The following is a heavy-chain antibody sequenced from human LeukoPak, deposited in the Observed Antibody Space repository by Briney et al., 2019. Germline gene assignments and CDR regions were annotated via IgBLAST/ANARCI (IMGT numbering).Heavy chain of an antibody. J-gene: IGHJ4*02. D-gene: IGHD3-22*01. V-gene: IGHV1-2*02. Sequence: GASVKVSCKASGYTFTGYYMHWVRQAPGQGLEWMGWINPNSGGTNYAQKFQGRVTMTRDTSINTAYMELSRLRSDDTAVYYCARAGFEYYYDSSGFYNYWGQGTLVTVSS. CDR3: ARAGFEYYYDSSGFYNY. CDR2: INPNSGGT. CDR1: GYTFTGYY.